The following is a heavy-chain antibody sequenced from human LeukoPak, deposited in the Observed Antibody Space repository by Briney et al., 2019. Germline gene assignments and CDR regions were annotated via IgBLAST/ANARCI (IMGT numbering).Heavy chain of an antibody. CDR2: IIPIFGIA. D-gene: IGHD3-10*01. CDR3: ARGMVRGVIVNWFDP. V-gene: IGHV1-69*04. CDR1: GGTFSSYA. Sequence: ASVKLSCKASGGTFSSYAISWVRQAPGQGLEWMGRIIPIFGIANYAQKFQGRVTITADKSTSTAYMELSSLRSEDAAVYYCARGMVRGVIVNWFDPWGQGTLVTVSS. J-gene: IGHJ5*02.